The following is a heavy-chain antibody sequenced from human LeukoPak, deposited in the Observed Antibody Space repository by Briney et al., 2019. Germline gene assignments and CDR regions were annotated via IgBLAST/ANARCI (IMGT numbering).Heavy chain of an antibody. Sequence: SETLSLTCTVSGGSISSYYWSWIRQPPGKGPEWIGYIYYSGSTNYNPSLKSRVTISVDTSKNQFSLKLSSVTAADTAVYYCAMYYYDSSGYYYVHYWGQGTLVTVSS. J-gene: IGHJ4*02. D-gene: IGHD3-22*01. V-gene: IGHV4-59*01. CDR2: IYYSGST. CDR1: GGSISSYY. CDR3: AMYYYDSSGYYYVHY.